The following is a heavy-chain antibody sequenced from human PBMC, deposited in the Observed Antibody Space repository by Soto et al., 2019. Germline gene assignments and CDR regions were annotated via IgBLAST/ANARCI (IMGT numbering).Heavy chain of an antibody. CDR3: VRWRTSNFDSLPYPGFDW. J-gene: IGHJ4*02. Sequence: PGGSLRLSCVASGFTFSDYVMTWVRQAPGKGLEWVAAISGDGRTHYESSMTGRFIISRDNSQATLYLHVSSLRAEDTATYYCVRWRTSNFDSLPYPGFDWLGQGTQVTGSS. V-gene: IGHV3-23*01. CDR1: GFTFSDYV. CDR2: ISGDGRT. D-gene: IGHD3-22*01.